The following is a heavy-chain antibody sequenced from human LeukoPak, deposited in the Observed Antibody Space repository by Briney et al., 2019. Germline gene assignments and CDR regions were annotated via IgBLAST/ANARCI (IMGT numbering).Heavy chain of an antibody. V-gene: IGHV3-30-3*01. CDR2: ISSDGSDK. Sequence: PGGSLRLSCAASGFTFSRFPMHWVRQAPGKGLEWVALISSDGSDKKYADSVKGRFTTSRDNSMNTLYLQMHSLRVEDTAVYYCARDYPADHWGQGTLVTVSS. CDR1: GFTFSRFP. J-gene: IGHJ4*02. CDR3: ARDYPADH.